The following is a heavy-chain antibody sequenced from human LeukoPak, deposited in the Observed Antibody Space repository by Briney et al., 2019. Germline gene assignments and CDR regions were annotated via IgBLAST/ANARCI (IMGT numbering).Heavy chain of an antibody. J-gene: IGHJ5*02. Sequence: ASVKVSCKASGYIFIDYYIHWVRQAPGQGLEWMGRINPKSDGTNYAQKFQGRVTMTRDTSINTAYMELSGLRSDDTAVHFCARVSPGGWFDPWGQGTLVTVSS. CDR2: INPKSDGT. V-gene: IGHV1-2*06. CDR1: GYIFIDYY. CDR3: ARVSPGGWFDP. D-gene: IGHD2-15*01.